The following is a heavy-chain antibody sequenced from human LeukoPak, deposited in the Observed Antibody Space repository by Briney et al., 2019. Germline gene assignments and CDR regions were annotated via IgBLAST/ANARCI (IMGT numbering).Heavy chain of an antibody. Sequence: SETLSLTCTVSGGSISSYYWSWIRQPPGKGLEWIGYIYYSGSTNYNPSLKSRVTISVDTSKNQFSLKLSSVSAADTAVYYCARENGSGSYYGFDYWGQGTLVTVSS. CDR2: IYYSGST. V-gene: IGHV4-59*01. CDR3: ARENGSGSYYGFDY. CDR1: GGSISSYY. J-gene: IGHJ4*02. D-gene: IGHD3-10*01.